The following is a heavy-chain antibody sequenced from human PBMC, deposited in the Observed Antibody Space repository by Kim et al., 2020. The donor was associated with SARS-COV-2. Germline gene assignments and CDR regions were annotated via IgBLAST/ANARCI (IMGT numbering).Heavy chain of an antibody. CDR3: AGSYDILTGYLLRWEARFDY. J-gene: IGHJ4*02. CDR1: GGSISSSSYY. D-gene: IGHD3-9*01. Sequence: SETLSLTCTVSGGSISSSSYYWGWIRQPPGKGLEWIGSIYYSGSTYYNPSLKSRVTISVDTSKNQFSLKLSSVTAADTAVYYCAGSYDILTGYLLRWEARFDYWGQGTLVTVSS. V-gene: IGHV4-39*01. CDR2: IYYSGST.